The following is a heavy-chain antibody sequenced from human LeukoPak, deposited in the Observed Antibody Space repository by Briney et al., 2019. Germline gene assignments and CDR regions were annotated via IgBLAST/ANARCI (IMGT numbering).Heavy chain of an antibody. CDR3: ARELPMVRGVYNWFDP. J-gene: IGHJ5*02. CDR1: GGSFSGYY. Sequence: PSETLSLTCAVYGGSFSGYYWSWIRQPPGKGLEWIGEINHSGSTNYNPSFKSRVTISVDTSKNQFSLKLSSVTAADTAVYYCARELPMVRGVYNWFDPWGQGTLVTVSS. CDR2: INHSGST. V-gene: IGHV4-34*01. D-gene: IGHD3-10*01.